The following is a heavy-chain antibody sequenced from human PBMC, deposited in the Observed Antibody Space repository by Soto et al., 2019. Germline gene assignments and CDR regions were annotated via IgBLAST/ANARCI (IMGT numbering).Heavy chain of an antibody. V-gene: IGHV1-2*02. CDR1: GCTFTGYY. CDR3: AREVDCSSTSCYIGRSGMDV. J-gene: IGHJ6*02. Sequence: ASVKVSCKASGCTFTGYYMHWVRQAPGQGLEWMGWINPNSGGTNYAQKFQGRVTMTRDTSISTAYMELSRLRSDDTAVYYCAREVDCSSTSCYIGRSGMDVWGQGTTVTVSS. D-gene: IGHD2-2*02. CDR2: INPNSGGT.